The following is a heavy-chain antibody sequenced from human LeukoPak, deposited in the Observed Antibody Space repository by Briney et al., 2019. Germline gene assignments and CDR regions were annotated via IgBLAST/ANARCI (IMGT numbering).Heavy chain of an antibody. CDR3: AREGGYYDSSAYGNAFDI. CDR1: GGSFSGYY. J-gene: IGHJ3*02. CDR2: IYYSGST. Sequence: PSETLSLTCAVYGGSFSGYYWSWIRQPPGKGLEWIGYIYYSGSTYYNPSLKSRVTISVDTSKNQFSLKLSSVTAADTAVYYCAREGGYYDSSAYGNAFDIWGQGTMVTVSS. D-gene: IGHD3-22*01. V-gene: IGHV4-30-4*08.